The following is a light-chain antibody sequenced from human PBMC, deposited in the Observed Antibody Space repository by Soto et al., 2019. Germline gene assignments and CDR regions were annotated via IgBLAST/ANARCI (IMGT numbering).Light chain of an antibody. J-gene: IGKJ5*01. CDR1: QSVSSSY. CDR3: QHFGGTTFP. V-gene: IGKV3-20*01. Sequence: EIVLTQSPGSLSLPPREGATLSCRASQSVSSSYIAGDQHRPGQTPSLLIYGASTRATGIPDRFSGSGSGTHFTLTISRLAPGDLAVYYCQHFGGTTFPFGQGTRMEIK. CDR2: GAS.